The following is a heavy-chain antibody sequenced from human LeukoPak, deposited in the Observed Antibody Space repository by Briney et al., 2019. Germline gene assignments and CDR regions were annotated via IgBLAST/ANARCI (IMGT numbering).Heavy chain of an antibody. CDR1: GFTFNDYG. D-gene: IGHD3-16*01. CDR2: IRYDGNNK. V-gene: IGHV3-30*02. CDR3: ARFSTTSYTYDL. J-gene: IGHJ5*02. Sequence: GGSLRLSCAASGFTFNDYGLHWVRKAPGKGLEWLSFIRYDGNNKYYADSVKGRFAVSRDNSKNTLYLRMNSLRTDDTGFYYCARFSTTSYTYDLWGQGTLVTVSS.